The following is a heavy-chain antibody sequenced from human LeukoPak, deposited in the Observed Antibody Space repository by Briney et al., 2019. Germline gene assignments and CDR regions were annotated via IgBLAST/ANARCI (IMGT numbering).Heavy chain of an antibody. Sequence: PGRSLRLSCAASGFTFSSYGMHWVRQAPGKGLEWVAVIWYDGSNEYYADSVKGRFTISRDNSKNTLFLQMNSLRAEDTAVYYCAREVQDAYNDPELDYWGQGTLVTVSS. V-gene: IGHV3-33*01. D-gene: IGHD5-24*01. CDR3: AREVQDAYNDPELDY. J-gene: IGHJ4*02. CDR1: GFTFSSYG. CDR2: IWYDGSNE.